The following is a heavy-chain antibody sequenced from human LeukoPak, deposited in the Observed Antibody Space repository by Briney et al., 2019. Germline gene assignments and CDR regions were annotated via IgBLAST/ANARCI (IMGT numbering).Heavy chain of an antibody. CDR3: ARRVMEYDSSGYYLSSWRYFQH. CDR1: GGSISSYY. D-gene: IGHD3-22*01. Sequence: SETLSLTCTVSGGSISSYYWSWIRQPPGKGLEWIGYIYYSGSTNYNPSLKSRVTISVDTSKNQFSLKLSSVTAADTAVYYCARRVMEYDSSGYYLSSWRYFQHWGQGTLVTVSS. CDR2: IYYSGST. V-gene: IGHV4-59*01. J-gene: IGHJ1*01.